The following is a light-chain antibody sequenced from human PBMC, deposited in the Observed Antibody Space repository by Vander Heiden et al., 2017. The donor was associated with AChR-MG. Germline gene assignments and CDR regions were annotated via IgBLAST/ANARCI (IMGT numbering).Light chain of an antibody. Sequence: AIRMTPSPSSFSASTGDRVTITCRASQGISSYLAWYQQKPGKAPKLLIYAASTLQSGVPSRFSGSGSGTDFTLTISCLQSEDFATYCCQQYYSYPLTFGGGTKVEIK. V-gene: IGKV1-8*01. CDR3: QQYYSYPLT. J-gene: IGKJ4*01. CDR2: AAS. CDR1: QGISSY.